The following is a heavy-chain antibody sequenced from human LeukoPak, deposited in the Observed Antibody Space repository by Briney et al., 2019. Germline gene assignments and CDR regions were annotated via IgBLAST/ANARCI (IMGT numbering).Heavy chain of an antibody. CDR1: GFTFSNYA. CDR3: ASLVDTAMFDH. CDR2: ISGNGRST. J-gene: IGHJ4*02. D-gene: IGHD5-18*01. Sequence: GGSLRLSCAASGFTFSNYAMSWVRQAPGKGLEWVSVISGNGRSTYYADSVKGRFTISRDNSKNTLYLQMYSLRAEDTAVYFCASLVDTAMFDHWGQGTLVTVSS. V-gene: IGHV3-23*01.